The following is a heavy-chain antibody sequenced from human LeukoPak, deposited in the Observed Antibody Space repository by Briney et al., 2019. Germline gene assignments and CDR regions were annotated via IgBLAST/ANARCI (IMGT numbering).Heavy chain of an antibody. D-gene: IGHD5-24*01. V-gene: IGHV1-2*02. CDR2: INPNSGGT. J-gene: IGHJ4*02. Sequence: ASVKVSCKASGYTFTGYYMHWVRQAPGQGLEWMGWINPNSGGTNYAQKFQGRVTMTRDTSISTAYMELSRLRSDDTAVYYCARARRRIRDGYTDYWAREPWSPSPQ. CDR1: GYTFTGYY. CDR3: ARARRRIRDGYTDY.